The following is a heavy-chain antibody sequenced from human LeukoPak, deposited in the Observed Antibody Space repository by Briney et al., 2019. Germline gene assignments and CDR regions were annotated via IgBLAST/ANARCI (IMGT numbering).Heavy chain of an antibody. Sequence: ASVEVSCKASGYTFSSYGISWVRQAPGQGLEWMGWISAYNGNTNYAQKHQGRFTLTTDTSTSTSYMELRSLSSDDTAVYYCARDVSVAIVEVPAAFPDYWGQGTRVTVSS. CDR2: ISAYNGNT. J-gene: IGHJ4*02. CDR1: GYTFSSYG. V-gene: IGHV1-18*01. D-gene: IGHD2-2*01. CDR3: ARDVSVAIVEVPAAFPDY.